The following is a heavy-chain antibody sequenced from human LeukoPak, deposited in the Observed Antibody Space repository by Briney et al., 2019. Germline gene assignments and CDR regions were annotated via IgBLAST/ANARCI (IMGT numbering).Heavy chain of an antibody. V-gene: IGHV3-30-3*01. CDR1: GFTFSSYA. CDR2: ISYDGSNK. D-gene: IGHD1-26*01. J-gene: IGHJ5*02. CDR3: ARLGGGDWFDP. Sequence: PGRSLRLSCAASGFTFSSYAMHWVRQAPGKGLEWVAVISYDGSNKYYADSVKGRFTISRDNSKNTLYLQMNSLRAEDTAVYYCARLGGGDWFDPWGQGTVVTVSS.